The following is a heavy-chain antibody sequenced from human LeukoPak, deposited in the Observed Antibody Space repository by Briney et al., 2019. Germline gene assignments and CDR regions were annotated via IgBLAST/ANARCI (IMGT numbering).Heavy chain of an antibody. Sequence: GGSLRLSCAASGFTFSSYGMHWVRQAPGKGLEWVAVIWYDGTNKFYADSVKSRFTISRDNSKNTLYLQMNSLRAEDTAIYYCARDYVAYDSSGYPPFVDYWGQGTLVTVSS. V-gene: IGHV3-33*01. CDR3: ARDYVAYDSSGYPPFVDY. CDR2: IWYDGTNK. J-gene: IGHJ4*02. D-gene: IGHD3-22*01. CDR1: GFTFSSYG.